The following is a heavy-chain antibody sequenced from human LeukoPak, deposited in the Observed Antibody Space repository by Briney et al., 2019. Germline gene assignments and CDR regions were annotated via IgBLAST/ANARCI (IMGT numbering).Heavy chain of an antibody. Sequence: PSETLSLTCAVYGGSFNGYYWSWIRQPPGKGLEWIGEINHSGSTNYNPSLKSRVTMSVGTSKNQVSLKLSSVTAADTAVYYCARGPGSGSYFAWFDPWDQGTQVTVSS. V-gene: IGHV4-34*01. CDR1: GGSFNGYY. CDR2: INHSGST. J-gene: IGHJ5*02. CDR3: ARGPGSGSYFAWFDP. D-gene: IGHD3-10*01.